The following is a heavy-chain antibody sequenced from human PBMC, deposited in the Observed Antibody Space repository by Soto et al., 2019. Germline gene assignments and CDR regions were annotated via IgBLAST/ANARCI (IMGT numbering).Heavy chain of an antibody. Sequence: EVQLLQSGGGLVQPGGSLRLSCVASGFTFDGHAMSWVRQAPGKGLEWVAVISVNGGSAYYADSVKGRFTISRDNSKDTLYLLMNSLRGEDTAVYYCAKERFSSSLRGLYDNWGQGTLVTVSS. V-gene: IGHV3-23*01. J-gene: IGHJ4*02. CDR1: GFTFDGHA. CDR2: ISVNGGSA. D-gene: IGHD6-6*01. CDR3: AKERFSSSLRGLYDN.